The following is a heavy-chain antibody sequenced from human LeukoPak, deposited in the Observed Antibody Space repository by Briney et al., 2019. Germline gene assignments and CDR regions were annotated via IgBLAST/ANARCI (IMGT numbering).Heavy chain of an antibody. CDR2: INSDGSST. V-gene: IGHV3-74*01. CDR3: AREGRHAFDI. J-gene: IGHJ3*02. Sequence: GGSLRLSCAASGLTFSIYWMHWVRHAPGKGLVWVSRINSDGSSTSYADSVKGRFTISRDNAKNTLYLQMNSLRAEDTAVYYCAREGRHAFDIWGQGTMVTVSS. CDR1: GLTFSIYW.